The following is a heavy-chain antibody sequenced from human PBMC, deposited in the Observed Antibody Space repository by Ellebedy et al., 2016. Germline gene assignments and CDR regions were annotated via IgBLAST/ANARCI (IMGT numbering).Heavy chain of an antibody. CDR2: IPNSGGTI. J-gene: IGHJ4*02. Sequence: GESLKISCAASGFTFSDYYMSWIRQAPGEGLQWVSYIPNSGGTIYYADSVQGRFSISRDNAKHSLYLQMNSLRREDTAVYYCARFGGSGWSLDYWGQGTLVTVSS. V-gene: IGHV3-11*01. D-gene: IGHD6-13*01. CDR1: GFTFSDYY. CDR3: ARFGGSGWSLDY.